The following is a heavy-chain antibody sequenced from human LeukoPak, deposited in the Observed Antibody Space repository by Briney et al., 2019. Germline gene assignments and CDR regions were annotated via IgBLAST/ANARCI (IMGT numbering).Heavy chain of an antibody. V-gene: IGHV4-39*01. D-gene: IGHD6-19*01. Sequence: SETLSLTCNVSGGSITTSSFYWGWIRQTPGKGLEWIGTFYYTGYTYYNRSLKSRATIDVDTSKDQFFLALSSVTAADTAVYYCVRAVGAVAGPGDWFDPWGPGTLVTVSS. CDR1: GGSITTSSFY. CDR3: VRAVGAVAGPGDWFDP. CDR2: FYYTGYT. J-gene: IGHJ5*02.